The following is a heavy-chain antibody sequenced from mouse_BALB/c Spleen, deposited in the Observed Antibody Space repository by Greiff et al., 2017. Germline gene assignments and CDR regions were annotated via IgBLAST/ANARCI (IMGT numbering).Heavy chain of an antibody. Sequence: VQLQQSGAELMKPGASVKISCKATGYTFSSYWIEWVKQRPGHGLEWIGEILPGSGSTNYNEKFKGKATFTADTSSNTAYMQLSSLTSEDSAVYYCARRPYYYGSRDAMDYWGQGTSVTVSS. J-gene: IGHJ4*01. D-gene: IGHD1-1*01. CDR2: ILPGSGST. CDR1: GYTFSSYW. V-gene: IGHV1-9*01. CDR3: ARRPYYYGSRDAMDY.